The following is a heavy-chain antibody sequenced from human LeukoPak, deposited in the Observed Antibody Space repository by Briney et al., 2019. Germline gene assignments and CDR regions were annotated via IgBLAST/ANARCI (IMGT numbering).Heavy chain of an antibody. J-gene: IGHJ4*02. CDR3: ARVKGGRMTIFRVVPFHFDY. CDR1: GESFNPHY. Sequence: PSETLSLTCAVYGESFNPHYWTWIRQPPGKGLEWIGEINHSEDAKYNPSLKSRVTMSVDTSKNLFSLKLTSVTAAGTAVYYCARVKGGRMTIFRVVPFHFDYWGQGSLVTVSS. V-gene: IGHV4-34*01. D-gene: IGHD3-3*01. CDR2: INHSEDA.